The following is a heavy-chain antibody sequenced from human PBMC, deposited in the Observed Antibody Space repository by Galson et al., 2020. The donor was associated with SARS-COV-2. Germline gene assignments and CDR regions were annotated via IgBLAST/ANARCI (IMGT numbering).Heavy chain of an antibody. Sequence: GESLKISCAGSGLTFSIYAMSWVRQAPGKGLEWVAAINGNGDNIFYADSVKGRFTISRDNSKNTLYLQMSSLRAEDTALYYCAKKGAMKNWFDPWGQGTLVTVS. CDR1: GLTFSIYA. J-gene: IGHJ5*02. CDR2: INGNGDNI. V-gene: IGHV3-23*01. CDR3: AKKGAMKNWFDP. D-gene: IGHD3-16*01.